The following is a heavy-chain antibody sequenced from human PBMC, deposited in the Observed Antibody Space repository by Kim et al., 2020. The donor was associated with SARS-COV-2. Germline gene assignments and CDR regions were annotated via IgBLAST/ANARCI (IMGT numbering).Heavy chain of an antibody. CDR1: GFTFSTYA. Sequence: GGSLRLSCAASGFTFSTYAMNWVRQAPGKGLEWVSALRGSGDYTYYADSVKGRFTISKDNSKNTLFLQMNSLRAEDTAVYYCAKGGDLGGWDSMDVWGQG. J-gene: IGHJ6*02. CDR2: LRGSGDYT. CDR3: AKGGDLGGWDSMDV. D-gene: IGHD3-16*01. V-gene: IGHV3-23*01.